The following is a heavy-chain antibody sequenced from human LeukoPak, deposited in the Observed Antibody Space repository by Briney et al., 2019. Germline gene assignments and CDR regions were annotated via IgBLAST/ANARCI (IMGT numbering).Heavy chain of an antibody. D-gene: IGHD3-22*01. V-gene: IGHV4-39*07. CDR2: IYYSGST. CDR3: ARETYYYDSSGYIRVAFDI. Sequence: SETLSLTCTVSGGSISSSSYYWGWIRQPPGKGLEWIGSIYYSGSTYYNPSLKSRVTISVDTSKNQFSLKLSSVTAADPAVYYCARETYYYDSSGYIRVAFDIWGQGTMVTVSS. CDR1: GGSISSSSYY. J-gene: IGHJ3*02.